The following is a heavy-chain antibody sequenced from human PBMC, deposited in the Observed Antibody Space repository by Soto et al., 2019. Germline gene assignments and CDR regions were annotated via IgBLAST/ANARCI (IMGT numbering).Heavy chain of an antibody. CDR3: AKERLGRGIDY. Sequence: EVLLLDSGGGLVQPGGSLRLSCAASGFTFSNYAMTWVRQAPGKGPEWISTVNNGGGGTYYADSVKGRFTISRDNSKNTLYLQVSSLRAGDTAVYFCAKERLGRGIDYWGPGILVTVSS. CDR2: VNNGGGGT. CDR1: GFTFSNYA. J-gene: IGHJ4*02. D-gene: IGHD3-10*01. V-gene: IGHV3-23*01.